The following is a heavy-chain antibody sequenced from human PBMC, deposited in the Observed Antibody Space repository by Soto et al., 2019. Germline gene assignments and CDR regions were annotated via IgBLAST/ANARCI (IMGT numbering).Heavy chain of an antibody. CDR3: ARDRTFVLPTVSYGKDV. CDR1: GFTFSSYG. V-gene: IGHV3-21*01. J-gene: IGHJ6*02. D-gene: IGHD2-8*01. CDR2: ITSSTYNI. Sequence: PVGSLRLSCATSGFTFSSYGMNQLRQAPGKGLEWVASITSSTYNITYADSVRRRFTISRDNAKNSLHLQMSSLRAQDTAVYYCARDRTFVLPTVSYGKDVWGRGTTFTFSS.